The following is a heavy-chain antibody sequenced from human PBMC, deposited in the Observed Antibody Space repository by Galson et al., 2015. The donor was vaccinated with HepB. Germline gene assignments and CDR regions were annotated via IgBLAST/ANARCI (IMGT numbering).Heavy chain of an antibody. J-gene: IGHJ6*02. CDR1: GYTFTSYA. CDR3: ARDKRYFDWSGYYYYYGMDV. Sequence: SVKVSCKASGYTFTSYAMHRVRQAPGQRLEWMGWINAGNGNTKYSQKFQGRVTITRDTSASTAYMELSSLRSEDTAVYYCARDKRYFDWSGYYYYYGMDVWGQGTTVTVSS. V-gene: IGHV1-3*01. D-gene: IGHD3-9*01. CDR2: INAGNGNT.